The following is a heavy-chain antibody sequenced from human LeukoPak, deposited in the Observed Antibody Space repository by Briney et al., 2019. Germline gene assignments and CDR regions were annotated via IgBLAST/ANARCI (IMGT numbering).Heavy chain of an antibody. CDR2: IYYNGST. V-gene: IGHV4-59*12. CDR3: ARDRESSGPRIDY. D-gene: IGHD3-22*01. CDR1: GGSISTYH. Sequence: SETLSLTCTVSGGSISTYHWRWIRQPPGKGLEWIGYIYYNGSTNYNPSLKSRVTISVDTSKNQFSLRLSSVTAADTAVYYCARDRESSGPRIDYWGQGTLVTVSS. J-gene: IGHJ4*02.